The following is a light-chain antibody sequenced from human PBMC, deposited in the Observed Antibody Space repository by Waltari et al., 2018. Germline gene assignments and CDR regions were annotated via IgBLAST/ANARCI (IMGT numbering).Light chain of an antibody. V-gene: IGLV2-14*03. CDR3: CSYTSSTSVT. CDR2: DVS. Sequence: SALTQPASVSGSPGQSITISCTGVGRDIGTHEYVSWYQQHPGKAPKLIIYDVSNRPSGVSNRFSGSKSGSSASLTISGLQAEDEADYYCCSYTSSTSVTFGGGTKVTVL. CDR1: GRDIGTHEY. J-gene: IGLJ2*01.